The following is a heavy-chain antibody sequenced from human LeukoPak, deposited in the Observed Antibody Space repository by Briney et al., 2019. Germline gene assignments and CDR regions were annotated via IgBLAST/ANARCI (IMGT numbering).Heavy chain of an antibody. CDR1: GLTVTRNY. V-gene: IGHV3-66*01. D-gene: IGHD3-9*01. CDR2: IHSGGRT. CDR3: AKYGDILTGYPYYFDY. Sequence: GGSLRLSCAASGLTVTRNYINWVRQAPGKGLEWVSVIHSGGRTYYADSVKGRFTISRDNSKNTLYLQMNSLRAEDTAVYYCAKYGDILTGYPYYFDYWGQGTLVTVSS. J-gene: IGHJ4*02.